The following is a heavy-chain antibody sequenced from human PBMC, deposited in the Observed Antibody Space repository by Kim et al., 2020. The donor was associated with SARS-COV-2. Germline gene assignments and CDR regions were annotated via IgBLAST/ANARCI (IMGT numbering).Heavy chain of an antibody. CDR2: ISWNSGGI. J-gene: IGHJ6*02. V-gene: IGHV3-9*01. Sequence: GGSLRLSCAVSGFTFGDYAMHWVRQAPGKGLEWVSGISWNSGGIGYADSVKGRFTISRDNAKNSLYLQMNSLRAEDTALYYCAKGVPIRGDYYYSGMDVWGQGTTVTVS. CDR3: AKGVPIRGDYYYSGMDV. CDR1: GFTFGDYA. D-gene: IGHD2-2*01.